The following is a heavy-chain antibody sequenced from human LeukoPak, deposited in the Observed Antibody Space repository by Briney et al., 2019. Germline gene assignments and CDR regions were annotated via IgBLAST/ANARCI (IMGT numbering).Heavy chain of an antibody. V-gene: IGHV4-31*03. D-gene: IGHD5-18*01. Sequence: PSETLSLTCTVSGGSISSGGYYWTWLRQHPGKGLEWIGYIYYSGSAYYNPSLKSRVTMSVDTSKNQFSLELSSLTAADTAVYYCARDSVSYGFVDYWGQGTLVTVSS. CDR1: GGSISSGGYY. J-gene: IGHJ4*02. CDR3: ARDSVSYGFVDY. CDR2: IYYSGSA.